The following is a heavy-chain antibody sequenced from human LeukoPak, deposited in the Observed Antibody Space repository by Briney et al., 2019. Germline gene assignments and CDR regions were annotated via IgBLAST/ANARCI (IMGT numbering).Heavy chain of an antibody. Sequence: GGSLRLSCAASGFTFSSYAMHWVRQAPGKGLEWVAVISYDGSNKYYADSVKGRFTISRDNSKNTLYLQMNSLRAEDTAVYYCAKDVYYYDSSGYYFDYWGQGTLVTVSS. CDR3: AKDVYYYDSSGYYFDY. D-gene: IGHD3-22*01. CDR2: ISYDGSNK. J-gene: IGHJ4*02. CDR1: GFTFSSYA. V-gene: IGHV3-30-3*01.